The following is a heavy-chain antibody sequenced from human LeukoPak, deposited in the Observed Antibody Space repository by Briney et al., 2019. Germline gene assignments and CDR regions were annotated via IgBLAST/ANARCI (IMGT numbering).Heavy chain of an antibody. CDR1: GFTFSDYY. CDR3: ARAFYYYDSRSFDY. V-gene: IGHV3-11*04. CDR2: ISSSGSTI. J-gene: IGHJ4*02. D-gene: IGHD3-22*01. Sequence: PGGSLRLSCAASGFTFSDYYMSWIRQAPGKGLEWVSYISSSGSTIYYADSVKGRFTISRDNAKNSLYLQMNSLRAEDTAVYYCARAFYYYDSRSFDYWGQGTLVTVSS.